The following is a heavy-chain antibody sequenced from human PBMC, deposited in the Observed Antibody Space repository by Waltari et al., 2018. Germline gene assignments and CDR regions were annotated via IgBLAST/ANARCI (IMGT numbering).Heavy chain of an antibody. J-gene: IGHJ6*02. CDR3: AQPQPFVWYYYGMDV. D-gene: IGHD5-18*01. Sequence: EVQLLESGGGLVQPGGSLRLSCAASGFTFSSYAMSWVRQAQGKGLEWVSAISGSGGSTYYADAVKGRFTISRDNSKNTLYLQMNSLRAEDTAVYYCAQPQPFVWYYYGMDVWGQGTTVTVSS. CDR1: GFTFSSYA. V-gene: IGHV3-23*01. CDR2: ISGSGGST.